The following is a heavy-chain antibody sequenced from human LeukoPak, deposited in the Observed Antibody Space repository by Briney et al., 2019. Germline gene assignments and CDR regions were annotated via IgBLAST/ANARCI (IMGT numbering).Heavy chain of an antibody. V-gene: IGHV3-11*01. CDR1: GFTFSDYY. CDR3: AKHSSSWHYFDY. Sequence: PGGSLRLSCAASGFTFSDYYMSWIRQAPGKGLEWVSYISSSGSTIYYADSVKGRFTISRDNAKNSLYLQMNSLRADDTAVYYCAKHSSSWHYFDYWGQGTLVTVSS. CDR2: ISSSGSTI. J-gene: IGHJ4*02. D-gene: IGHD6-13*01.